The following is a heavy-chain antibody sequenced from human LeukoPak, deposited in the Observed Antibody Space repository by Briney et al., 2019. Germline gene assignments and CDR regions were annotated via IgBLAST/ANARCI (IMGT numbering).Heavy chain of an antibody. J-gene: IGHJ4*01. Sequence: PGGSLRLSCAASGFTVSSNFMSWVRQAPGKGLEWVSVIYSGGSTSYTDSVKGRFSISRDSSKNTLYLQMNSLRAEDTAMYYCARDQGRGVTPYLDYWGHGTLVTVSS. CDR2: IYSGGST. D-gene: IGHD3-10*01. V-gene: IGHV3-53*01. CDR1: GFTVSSNF. CDR3: ARDQGRGVTPYLDY.